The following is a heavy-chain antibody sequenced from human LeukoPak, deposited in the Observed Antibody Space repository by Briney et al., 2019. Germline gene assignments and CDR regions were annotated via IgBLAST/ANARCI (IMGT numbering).Heavy chain of an antibody. D-gene: IGHD5-12*01. CDR3: ARDLQIVATLDY. CDR1: GFTFSSYS. J-gene: IGHJ4*02. V-gene: IGHV3-21*01. CDR2: ISSSSSYI. Sequence: GGSLRLSCAASGFTFSSYSMNWVRQAPGKGLEWVSSISSSSSYIYYADSVKGRFTISRDNAKNSLYLQMNSLRAEDTAVYYCARDLQIVATLDYWGQGTLATVSS.